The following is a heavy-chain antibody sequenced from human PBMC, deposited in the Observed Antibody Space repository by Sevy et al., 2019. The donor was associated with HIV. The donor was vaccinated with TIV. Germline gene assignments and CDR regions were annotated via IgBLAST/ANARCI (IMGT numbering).Heavy chain of an antibody. CDR3: TTGRHGATFGY. D-gene: IGHD1-26*01. V-gene: IGHV3-30*04. CDR1: GLTFNIYP. Sequence: GGSLRLSCVASGLTFNIYPLNWVRQAPGKGLEWVAVVSFDASFKYYADFVKGRFTISTNNSKDTVFLQMDSLRDEDTCKYNCTTGRHGATFGYWGQGAQVTVSS. CDR2: VSFDASFK. J-gene: IGHJ4*02.